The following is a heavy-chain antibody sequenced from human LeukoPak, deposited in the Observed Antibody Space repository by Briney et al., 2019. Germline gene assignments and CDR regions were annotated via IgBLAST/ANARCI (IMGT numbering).Heavy chain of an antibody. CDR3: ARDRHDYGDYPGPN. V-gene: IGHV1-18*01. CDR1: GYTFTSYG. D-gene: IGHD4-17*01. Sequence: ASVKVSCKASGYTFTSYGISWVRQAPGQGLEWMGWISAYNGNTNYAQKLQGRVTMTTDTSTSTAYMELRSLRSDDTAVYYCARDRHDYGDYPGPNWGQGTLVTVSS. CDR2: ISAYNGNT. J-gene: IGHJ4*02.